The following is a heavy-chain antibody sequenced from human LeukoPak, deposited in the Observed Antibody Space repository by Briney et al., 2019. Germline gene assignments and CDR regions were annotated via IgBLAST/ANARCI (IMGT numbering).Heavy chain of an antibody. D-gene: IGHD3-22*01. Sequence: GGSLRLSCAASGFTFSPYAMHRVRQAPGKGLEWVAVISYDGSDTYYAGSVKGRFTISRDNSRNTLYLQMNSLRAGDTAVYYCARDYHDSSGYGQHCDYWGQGTLVTVSS. J-gene: IGHJ4*02. CDR3: ARDYHDSSGYGQHCDY. CDR2: ISYDGSDT. CDR1: GFTFSPYA. V-gene: IGHV3-30*01.